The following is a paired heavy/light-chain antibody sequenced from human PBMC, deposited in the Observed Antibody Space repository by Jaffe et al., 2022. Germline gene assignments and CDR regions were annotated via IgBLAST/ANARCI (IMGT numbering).Heavy chain of an antibody. CDR2: ISWNSDNV. Sequence: EVQLVESGGDLVQPGRSLRLSCAAFGFTFEEYAMHWVRQAPGKGLEWVSGISWNSDNVGYAESVQGRFTISRDNGKNSLYLQINDLRREDTALYYCVKSLRCGSASCPLDYYFYMDVWGRGTTVTVSS. V-gene: IGHV3-9*01. CDR1: GFTFEEYA. CDR3: VKSLRCGSASCPLDYYFYMDV. D-gene: IGHD2-2*01. J-gene: IGHJ6*03.
Light chain of an antibody. Sequence: QSVLTQPPSASGTPGQRVTISCSGSSSNIGGNFVYWYQLLPGTAPKLLIYRNYQRPSGVPDRFSGSKSGTSASLAISGLRSEDEADYYCAAWEDSLRGWVFGGGTKLTVL. J-gene: IGLJ3*02. V-gene: IGLV1-47*01. CDR3: AAWEDSLRGWV. CDR1: SSNIGGNF. CDR2: RNY.